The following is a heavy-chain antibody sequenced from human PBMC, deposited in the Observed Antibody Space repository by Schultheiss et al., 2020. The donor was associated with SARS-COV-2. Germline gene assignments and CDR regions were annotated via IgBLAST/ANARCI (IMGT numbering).Heavy chain of an antibody. Sequence: GGSLRLSCAASGFTVSSNYMSWVRQAPGKGLEWVSVIYSGGSTYYADSVKGRFTISRDNSKNTVYLDMNSLRAEDTAVFYCAKDHRHNSQNYFDYWGQGTLVTVSS. CDR3: AKDHRHNSQNYFDY. D-gene: IGHD1-1*01. J-gene: IGHJ4*02. CDR2: IYSGGST. CDR1: GFTVSSNY. V-gene: IGHV3-66*01.